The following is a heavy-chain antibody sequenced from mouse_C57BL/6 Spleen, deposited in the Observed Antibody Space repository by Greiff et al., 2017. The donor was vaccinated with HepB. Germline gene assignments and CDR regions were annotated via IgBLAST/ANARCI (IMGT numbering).Heavy chain of an antibody. V-gene: IGHV3-1*01. J-gene: IGHJ1*03. CDR3: ARGGYDYDKGWYFDV. Sequence: EVQLVESGPGMVKPSQSLSLTCTVTGYSITSGYDWHWIRHFPGNKLEWMGYISYSGSTNYNPSLKSRISITHDTSKNHFFLKLNSVTTEDTATYYCARGGYDYDKGWYFDVWGTGTTVTVSS. CDR2: ISYSGST. CDR1: GYSITSGYD. D-gene: IGHD2-4*01.